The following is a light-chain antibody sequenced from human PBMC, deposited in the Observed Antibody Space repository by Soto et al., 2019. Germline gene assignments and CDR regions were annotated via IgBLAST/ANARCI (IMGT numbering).Light chain of an antibody. CDR3: ISYTGSSTHVV. V-gene: IGLV2-14*01. CDR2: DVS. CDR1: NSDVGGYNY. J-gene: IGLJ2*01. Sequence: QSALTQPASGSGSPGQSITISCTGTNSDVGGYNYVSWYQQHPGKAPKLMIYDVSNRPSGVSNRFSGSKSGNTASLTISGLQAEDEADYYCISYTGSSTHVVFGGGTKLTVL.